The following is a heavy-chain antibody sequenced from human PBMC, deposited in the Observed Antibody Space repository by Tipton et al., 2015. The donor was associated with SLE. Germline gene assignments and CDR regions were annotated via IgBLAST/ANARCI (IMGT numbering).Heavy chain of an antibody. CDR3: ARAGLGYTYYYYMDV. V-gene: IGHV4-31*02. Sequence: RSLRLSCIVSGDSISSSNYYWSWIRQHPGNDLEWIGYIYRSGATYYNPSLKSRVTISLDTSKNQFSLKLSSVTAADTAVYYCARAGLGYTYYYYMDVWGKGTTVTVSS. CDR2: IYRSGAT. CDR1: GDSISSSNYY. J-gene: IGHJ6*03. D-gene: IGHD5-18*01.